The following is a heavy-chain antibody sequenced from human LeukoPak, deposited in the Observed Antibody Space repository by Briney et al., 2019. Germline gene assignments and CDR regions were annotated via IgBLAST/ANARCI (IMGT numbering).Heavy chain of an antibody. D-gene: IGHD6-13*01. Sequence: ASVKVSCKSSGGTFSSYAISWVRQAPGQGLEWMGRIIPILGIANYAQKFQGRVTITADKSTSTAYMELSSLRSEDTAVYYCARAWGGSSWQQKDAFDIWGQGTMVTVSS. CDR2: IIPILGIA. V-gene: IGHV1-69*04. CDR1: GGTFSSYA. J-gene: IGHJ3*02. CDR3: ARAWGGSSWQQKDAFDI.